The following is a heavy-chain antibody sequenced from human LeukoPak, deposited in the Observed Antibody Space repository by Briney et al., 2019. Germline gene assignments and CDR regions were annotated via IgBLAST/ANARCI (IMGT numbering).Heavy chain of an antibody. V-gene: IGHV3-23*01. J-gene: IGHJ5*02. CDR3: AKDHLSEWFDP. CDR2: INGSGGST. D-gene: IGHD5/OR15-5a*01. Sequence: GGSLRLSCAASGFTFSSYAMSWVRQAPGKGLKWVSAINGSGGSTYYADSVKGRFTISRDNSKNTLYLQMNSLRAEDTAVYYCAKDHLSEWFDPWGQGTLVTVSS. CDR1: GFTFSSYA.